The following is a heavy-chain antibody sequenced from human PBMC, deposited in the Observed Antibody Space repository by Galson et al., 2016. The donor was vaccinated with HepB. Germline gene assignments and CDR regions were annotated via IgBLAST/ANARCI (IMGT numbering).Heavy chain of an antibody. J-gene: IGHJ5*02. D-gene: IGHD2-15*01. CDR1: GYTFTGNY. V-gene: IGHV1-2*04. Sequence: SVKASCKASGYTFTGNYMHWVRQASGQGLEWMGWINTNSGGTNYAQKFQGWVTISRDSYISTAYMELRGLKSDDTAVYYCARSYCSDSRCFPHGMDAWGQGTVVTV. CDR3: ARSYCSDSRCFPHGMDA. CDR2: INTNSGGT.